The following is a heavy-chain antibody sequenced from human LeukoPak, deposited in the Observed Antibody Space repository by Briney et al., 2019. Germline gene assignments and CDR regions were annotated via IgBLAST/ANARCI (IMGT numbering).Heavy chain of an antibody. CDR2: IYYSGST. CDR1: GGSISSYY. D-gene: IGHD5-18*01. J-gene: IGHJ4*02. V-gene: IGHV4-59*08. Sequence: PSETLSLTCTVSGGSISSYYWSWIRQPPGKGLEWIGYIYYSGSTNYNPSLKSRVTISVDTSKNQFSLKLSSVTAADTAVYYCARAIYSYGLFDYWGQGTLVTVSS. CDR3: ARAIYSYGLFDY.